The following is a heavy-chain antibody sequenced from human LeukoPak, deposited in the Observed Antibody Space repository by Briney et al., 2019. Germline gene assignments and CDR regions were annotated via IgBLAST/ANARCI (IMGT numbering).Heavy chain of an antibody. Sequence: SETLSLTCTVSGGSISSYYWSWIRQAPGKGLEWVGYIYYSGSTNYNPSLKSRVTISVDTSKNQFSLKLRSVTAADTAVYYCARDKGDYGDYYWFDPWGQGTLVTVSS. V-gene: IGHV4-59*01. CDR2: IYYSGST. CDR3: ARDKGDYGDYYWFDP. J-gene: IGHJ5*02. D-gene: IGHD4-17*01. CDR1: GGSISSYY.